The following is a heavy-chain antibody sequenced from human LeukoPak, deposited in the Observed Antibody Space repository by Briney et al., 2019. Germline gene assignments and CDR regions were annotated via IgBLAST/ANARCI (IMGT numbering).Heavy chain of an antibody. CDR2: ISSTSTFI. Sequence: GGSLRPSCAASGFTFSRYSMNWVRQAPGKGLEWVASISSTSTFIYSADSVKGRFTISRDTAKNSLFLQMNSLRAEDTAIYYCARDYFDSSDYPQTYYYYYMDVWGKGTTVTVSS. CDR1: GFTFSRYS. D-gene: IGHD3-22*01. V-gene: IGHV3-21*01. CDR3: ARDYFDSSDYPQTYYYYYMDV. J-gene: IGHJ6*03.